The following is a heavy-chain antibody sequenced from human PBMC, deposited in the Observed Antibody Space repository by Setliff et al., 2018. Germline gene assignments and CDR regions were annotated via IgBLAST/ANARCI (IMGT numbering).Heavy chain of an antibody. V-gene: IGHV3-74*01. J-gene: IGHJ4*02. D-gene: IGHD2-15*01. CDR2: INSDGSST. CDR1: GFTFSSYW. Sequence: PGGSLRLSCAASGFTFSSYWMHWVRQAPGKGLVWVSRINSDGSSTSYADSVKGRFTIPRDNAKNTLYLQMNSLRAEDTAVYYCASNLDGGKLPPSVGFDYWGQGTLVTVSS. CDR3: ASNLDGGKLPPSVGFDY.